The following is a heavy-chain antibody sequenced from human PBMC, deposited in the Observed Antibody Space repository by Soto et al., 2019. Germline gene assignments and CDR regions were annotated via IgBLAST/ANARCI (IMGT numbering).Heavy chain of an antibody. CDR2: INPNSGGT. CDR1: GYTFTGYY. CDR3: ARDKDSPYCSSTSCHDAFDL. J-gene: IGHJ3*01. V-gene: IGHV1-2*02. Sequence: ASVKVSCKASGYTFTGYYMHWVRQAPGQGLEWMGWINPNSGGTNYAQKFQGRVTMTRDTSISTAYMELSRLRSDDTAVYYCARDKDSPYCSSTSCHDAFDLWGQGTMVTVSS. D-gene: IGHD2-2*01.